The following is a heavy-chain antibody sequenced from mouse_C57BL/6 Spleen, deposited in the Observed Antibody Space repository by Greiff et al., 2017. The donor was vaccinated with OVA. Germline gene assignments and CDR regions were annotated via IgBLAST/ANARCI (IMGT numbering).Heavy chain of an antibody. Sequence: EVHLVESGGGLVQPKGSLKLSCAASGFTFNTYAMHWVRQAPGKGLEWVARISSKSSNYATSYAVSVKDSFTISRDNTKSMLYLQMNNLKAEDTAMYYCVGGHTGYFDVWGTGTTVTVSS. CDR3: VGGHTGYFDV. CDR1: GFTFNTYA. D-gene: IGHD3-1*01. V-gene: IGHV10-3*01. CDR2: ISSKSSNYAT. J-gene: IGHJ1*03.